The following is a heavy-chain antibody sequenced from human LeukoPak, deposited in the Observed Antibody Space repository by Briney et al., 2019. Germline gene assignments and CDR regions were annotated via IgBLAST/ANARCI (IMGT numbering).Heavy chain of an antibody. J-gene: IGHJ4*02. CDR2: IYHSGST. V-gene: IGHV4-38-2*02. D-gene: IGHD6-13*01. CDR1: GYSISSGYY. Sequence: PSETPSLTCTVSGYSISSGYYWGWIRQPPGKGLEWIGSIYHSGSTYYNPTLKSRVTISVDTSKNQFSLKLSSVTAADTAVYYCARGRGSSSFDYWGQGTLVTVSS. CDR3: ARGRGSSSFDY.